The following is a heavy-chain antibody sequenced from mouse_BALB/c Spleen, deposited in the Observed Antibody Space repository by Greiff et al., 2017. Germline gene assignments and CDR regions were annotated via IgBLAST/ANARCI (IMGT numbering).Heavy chain of an antibody. CDR1: GFTFSSYG. CDR2: ISSGGSYT. V-gene: IGHV5-6*02. CDR3: ARGGVYYFDY. Sequence: EVKLEESGGDLVKPGGSLKLSCAASGFTFSSYGMSWVRQTPDKRLEWVATISSGGSYTYYPDSVKGRFTISRDNAKNTLYLQMSSLKSEDTAMYYCARGGVYYFDYWGQGTTLTVSS. J-gene: IGHJ2*01.